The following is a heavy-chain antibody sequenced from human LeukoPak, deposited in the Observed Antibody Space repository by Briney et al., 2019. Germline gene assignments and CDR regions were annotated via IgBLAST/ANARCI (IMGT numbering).Heavy chain of an antibody. Sequence: SETLSLTCTVSGGSISSYYWSWIRQPAGKGLEWIGRIYSSGSTNYNPSLKSRVTMSVDTSKNQFPLKLSSVTAADTAVYYCARDIWYQLLGATQDAFDIWGQGTMVTVSS. CDR1: GGSISSYY. J-gene: IGHJ3*02. CDR2: IYSSGST. CDR3: ARDIWYQLLGATQDAFDI. V-gene: IGHV4-4*07. D-gene: IGHD2-2*01.